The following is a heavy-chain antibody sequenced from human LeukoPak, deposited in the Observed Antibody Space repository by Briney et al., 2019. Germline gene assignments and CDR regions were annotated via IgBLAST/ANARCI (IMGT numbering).Heavy chain of an antibody. J-gene: IGHJ4*02. V-gene: IGHV4-59*08. CDR1: GSISNY. D-gene: IGHD4-23*01. Sequence: SETLSLTCPVSGSISNYWSWIRQPPGKELEWIGHSYYTGSPNYNPSLKSRVTISVDTPKNQFSLKLSSVTAADTAVYYCAGVRSTVGWRSFDYWGQGTLVTVSS. CDR3: AGVRSTVGWRSFDY. CDR2: SYYTGSP.